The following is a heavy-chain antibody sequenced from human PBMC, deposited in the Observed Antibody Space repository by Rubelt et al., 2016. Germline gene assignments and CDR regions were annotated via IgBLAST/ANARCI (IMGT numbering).Heavy chain of an antibody. CDR3: ARFRRIPVYYYYGMDV. V-gene: IGHV3-30*04. CDR1: GFTFSSYA. CDR2: ISYDGSNK. J-gene: IGHJ6*02. D-gene: IGHD2-15*01. Sequence: QVQLVESGGGVVQPGRSLRLSCAASGFTFSSYAMHWVRQAPGKGLEWVAVISYDGSNKYYADSVKGRFTISRDNSKNTRYLQMNSLRAEDTAVYYGARFRRIPVYYYYGMDVWGQGTTVTVSS.